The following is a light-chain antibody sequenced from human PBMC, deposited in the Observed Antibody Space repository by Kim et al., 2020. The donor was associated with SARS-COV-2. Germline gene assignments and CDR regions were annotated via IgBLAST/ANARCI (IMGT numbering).Light chain of an antibody. V-gene: IGKV1-17*01. CDR2: GAS. J-gene: IGKJ5*01. CDR1: QDIRND. Sequence: DIQMTQSPSSLSASVGDRVTITCRASQDIRNDLGWYQQNPGRAPKRLIYGASSLQSGVPSRFSGSGSGTEFTLTISSVQPEDFATYFCLQHSTYAITFGQGKRLEIK. CDR3: LQHSTYAIT.